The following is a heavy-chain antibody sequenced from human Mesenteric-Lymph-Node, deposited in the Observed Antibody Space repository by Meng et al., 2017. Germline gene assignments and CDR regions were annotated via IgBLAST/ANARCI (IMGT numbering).Heavy chain of an antibody. D-gene: IGHD1-1*01. CDR3: ARGPPERRYTVHWFDP. J-gene: IGHJ5*02. CDR1: GYTSTGNY. CDR2: MNSNSGNT. V-gene: IGHV1-8*03. Sequence: ASVMVFCKASGYTSTGNYILRLRQAAAQGLEWMVWMNSNSGNTGYAQKFQGRVTITRNNSISTAYMQLSSLRSEDTAVYYFARGPPERRYTVHWFDPWGQGTLVTVSS.